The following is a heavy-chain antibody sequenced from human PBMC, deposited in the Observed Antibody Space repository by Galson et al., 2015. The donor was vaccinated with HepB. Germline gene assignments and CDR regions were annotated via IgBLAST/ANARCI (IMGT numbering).Heavy chain of an antibody. J-gene: IGHJ4*02. Sequence: SLRLSCAASGFTFRSSGMHWVRLAPGKGLEWVAFISSGGGRRDYADSVRGRFSISRDDSRDILSLQMNGLGVDDAARYYCARDGRERQPLPGYWGQGTLDTVSS. CDR3: ARDGRERQPLPGY. V-gene: IGHV3-33*08. CDR1: GFTFRSSG. CDR2: ISSGGGRR. D-gene: IGHD2-2*01.